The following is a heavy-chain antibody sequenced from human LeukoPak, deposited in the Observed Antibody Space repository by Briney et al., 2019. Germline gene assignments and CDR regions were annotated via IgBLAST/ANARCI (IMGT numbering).Heavy chain of an antibody. Sequence: ASVKVSCKASGYTFTGYYMHWVRQAPGQGLEWMGWINPNSGGTNYAQKFQGRVTMTRDTSISTAYMELSRLRSEDTAVYYCARVAGVVPAVGSPPYYYYMDVWGKGTTVTVSS. J-gene: IGHJ6*03. CDR2: INPNSGGT. CDR3: ARVAGVVPAVGSPPYYYYMDV. V-gene: IGHV1-2*02. CDR1: GYTFTGYY. D-gene: IGHD2-2*01.